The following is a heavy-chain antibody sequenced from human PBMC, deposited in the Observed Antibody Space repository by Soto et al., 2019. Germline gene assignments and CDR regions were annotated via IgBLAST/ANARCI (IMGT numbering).Heavy chain of an antibody. CDR2: VHPFEGTT. CDR3: AREYYSTTTWIDY. Sequence: AQLVQSAPEVKRPGASVKVSCKTSGFTFTSYPFSWVRQAPGQGLEWLAWVHPFEGTTKVAHQFRDRLTVTTDTSAATVFMELTRLTSDDTAVYFCAREYYSTTTWIDYWGQGTLVAVSS. D-gene: IGHD2-15*01. J-gene: IGHJ4*02. V-gene: IGHV1-18*04. CDR1: GFTFTSYP.